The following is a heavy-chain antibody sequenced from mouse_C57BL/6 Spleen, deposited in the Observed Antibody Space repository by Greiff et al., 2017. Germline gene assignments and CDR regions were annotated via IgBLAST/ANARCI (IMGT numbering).Heavy chain of an antibody. CDR1: GYTFTSYW. CDR3: ARDCGGSYDY. CDR2: IDPSDSYT. V-gene: IGHV1-50*01. D-gene: IGHD1-1*02. J-gene: IGHJ2*01. Sequence: QVQLKQPGAELVKPGASVKLSCKASGYTFTSYWMQWVKQRPGQGLEWIGEIDPSDSYTNYNQKFKGKATVTVDTSSSTAYMQLSSLTSEDSAVYYCARDCGGSYDYWGQGTTLTVSS.